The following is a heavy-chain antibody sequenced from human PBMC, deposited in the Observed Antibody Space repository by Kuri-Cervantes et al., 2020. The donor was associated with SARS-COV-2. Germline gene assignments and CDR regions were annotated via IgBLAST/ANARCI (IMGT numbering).Heavy chain of an antibody. Sequence: SVKVSCKASGGTFSSYAISWVRQAPGQGLEWMGGIIPILGTANYAQKFQGRVTMTRDTSTSTVYMELRSLRSDDTAVYYCARVEYSSGWYVDYWGQGTLVTVSS. J-gene: IGHJ4*02. V-gene: IGHV1-69*10. D-gene: IGHD6-19*01. CDR1: GGTFSSYA. CDR2: IIPILGTA. CDR3: ARVEYSSGWYVDY.